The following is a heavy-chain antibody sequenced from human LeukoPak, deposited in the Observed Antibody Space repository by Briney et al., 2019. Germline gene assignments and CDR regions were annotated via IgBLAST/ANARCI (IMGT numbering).Heavy chain of an antibody. CDR2: IYPGDSDT. V-gene: IGHV5-51*01. D-gene: IGHD1-26*01. Sequence: GESLKISCKGSGYSFTNYWIGWVRQMPGKGLEWMGIIYPGDSDTTYSPSFQGQVSFSADKSTSTAYLHWSSLKASDTAMYYCARIKVAVGATTDYYYYMDVWGKGTTVTISS. J-gene: IGHJ6*03. CDR3: ARIKVAVGATTDYYYYMDV. CDR1: GYSFTNYW.